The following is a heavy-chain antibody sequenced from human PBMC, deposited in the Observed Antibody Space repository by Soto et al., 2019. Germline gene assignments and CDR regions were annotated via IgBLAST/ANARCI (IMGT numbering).Heavy chain of an antibody. D-gene: IGHD3-16*01. J-gene: IGHJ3*02. Sequence: PSETLSVSCAVSVGSITTSDYSWGWIPQPPGKGLEWIGSIFYSESTHYSSSLKSRVIISVDTSKNQFSLNLNSVTAADTSAYFCARQVVLGVWAFDIWGQGTLVTVSS. CDR1: VGSITTSDYS. CDR3: ARQVVLGVWAFDI. CDR2: IFYSEST. V-gene: IGHV4-39*01.